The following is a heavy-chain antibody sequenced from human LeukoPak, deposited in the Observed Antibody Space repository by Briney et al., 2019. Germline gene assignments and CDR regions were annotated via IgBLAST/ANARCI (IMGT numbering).Heavy chain of an antibody. J-gene: IGHJ4*02. D-gene: IGHD1-1*01. Sequence: GGSLRLSCAASGFTFSSYWMSWVRQAPGKGLEWVANIKQDGSEKYYVDSVKGRFTISRDNAKNSLYLQMNSLRAEDTAVYYCARDPTSRNDGYFGYWGQGTLVTVSS. CDR1: GFTFSSYW. CDR3: ARDPTSRNDGYFGY. V-gene: IGHV3-7*01. CDR2: IKQDGSEK.